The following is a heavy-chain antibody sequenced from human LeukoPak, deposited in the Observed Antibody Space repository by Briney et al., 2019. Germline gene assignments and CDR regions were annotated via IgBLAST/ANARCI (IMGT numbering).Heavy chain of an antibody. Sequence: ETLSLTCTVSGGSISSGGYYWSWVRQAPGKGLEWVSSIGSSGDISYYADPVKGRFTISRDNSRNTLYLQMNSLRAEDTAVYYCAKDGALSTSWYFYCDYWGQGTLVTVSS. CDR1: GGSISSGGYY. D-gene: IGHD2-2*01. CDR3: AKDGALSTSWYFYCDY. J-gene: IGHJ4*02. CDR2: IGSSGDIS. V-gene: IGHV3-23*01.